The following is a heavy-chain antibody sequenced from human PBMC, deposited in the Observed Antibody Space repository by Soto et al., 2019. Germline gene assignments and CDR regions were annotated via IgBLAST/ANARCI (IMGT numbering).Heavy chain of an antibody. V-gene: IGHV1-18*01. CDR2: ISAYNGNT. CDR3: ARGGPPIDY. CDR1: GYTFTNFG. Sequence: QVQLVQSGAAVKKPGASVKVSCKASGYTFTNFGISWVRQAPGQGLEWMGWISAYNGNTNYAQKFQGRVTMTTDTATSTAYREVRSLRFDDTAVYYCARGGPPIDYWGQGTLGTVSS. J-gene: IGHJ4*02. D-gene: IGHD3-16*01.